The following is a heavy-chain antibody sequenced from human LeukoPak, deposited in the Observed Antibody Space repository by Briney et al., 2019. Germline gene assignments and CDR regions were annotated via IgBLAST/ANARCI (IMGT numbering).Heavy chain of an antibody. CDR3: AVRNRSSWSPFDF. Sequence: GASVKFSYKTSGYTFTNYGISWVRQAPGQGLEWMGWISAYNGDTNYAQKLQGRVTMTTDTSTSTAYMELRSLRSDDTAVYYCAVRNRSSWSPFDFWGQGTLVTVSS. J-gene: IGHJ4*02. V-gene: IGHV1-18*01. D-gene: IGHD6-13*01. CDR1: GYTFTNYG. CDR2: ISAYNGDT.